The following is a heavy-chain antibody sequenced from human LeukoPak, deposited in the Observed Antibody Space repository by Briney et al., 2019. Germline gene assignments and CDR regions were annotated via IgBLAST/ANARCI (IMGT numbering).Heavy chain of an antibody. J-gene: IGHJ3*02. Sequence: GGSLRLSCAASGFTFSSYWMSWVRQAPGKGLEWVANIKQDGSEKYYVDSVKGRFTISRDNAKNSLYLQMNSLRAEDTAVYCCARESSGSGWYHDAFDIWGQGTMVTVSS. D-gene: IGHD6-19*01. CDR3: ARESSGSGWYHDAFDI. CDR2: IKQDGSEK. V-gene: IGHV3-7*01. CDR1: GFTFSSYW.